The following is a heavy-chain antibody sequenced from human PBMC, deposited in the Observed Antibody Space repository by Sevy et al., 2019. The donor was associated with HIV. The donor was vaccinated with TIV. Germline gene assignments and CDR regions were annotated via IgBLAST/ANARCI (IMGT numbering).Heavy chain of an antibody. CDR3: ARDRYYDASGYYYYYYGMDV. CDR1: GFTVSGNY. D-gene: IGHD3-22*01. CDR2: IDSGGST. J-gene: IGHJ6*02. V-gene: IGHV3-66*01. Sequence: GGSLRLSCEASGFTVSGNYMAWVSLAPGKGLEWVSLIDSGGSTYYADSVKGRFTISRDNAKNTLYLQMNPLRAEDTAVYFCARDRYYDASGYYYYYYGMDVWGQGTTVTVSS.